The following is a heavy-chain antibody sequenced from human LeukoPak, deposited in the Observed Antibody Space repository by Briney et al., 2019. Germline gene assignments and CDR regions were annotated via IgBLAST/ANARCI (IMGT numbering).Heavy chain of an antibody. Sequence: PGGSLRLSCAASGFTFDNYGMSWVRQAPGKGLEWVSGINWNGGSTGYADSVKGRFTISRDNAKNSLYLQMNSLRDEDTAVYYCARGASRGFDYWGQGTLVTVSS. V-gene: IGHV3-20*04. CDR2: INWNGGST. J-gene: IGHJ4*01. CDR1: GFTFDNYG. CDR3: ARGASRGFDY. D-gene: IGHD5-24*01.